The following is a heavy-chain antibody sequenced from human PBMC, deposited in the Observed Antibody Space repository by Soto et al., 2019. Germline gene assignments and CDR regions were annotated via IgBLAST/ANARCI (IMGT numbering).Heavy chain of an antibody. D-gene: IGHD3-3*01. CDR3: ARGGITIFGVVTLSDYMDV. V-gene: IGHV1-8*01. CDR2: MNPNSGNT. Sequence: GASVKVSCKASGCTFTSYDINWLRQATGQGLEWMGWMNPNSGNTGYAQKFQGRVTMTRNTSISTAYMELSSLRSEDTAVYYCARGGITIFGVVTLSDYMDVWGKEPTVTVSS. CDR1: GCTFTSYD. J-gene: IGHJ6*03.